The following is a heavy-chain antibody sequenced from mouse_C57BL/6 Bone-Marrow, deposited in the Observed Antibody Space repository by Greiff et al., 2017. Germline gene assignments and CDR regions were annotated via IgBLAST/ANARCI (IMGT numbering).Heavy chain of an antibody. CDR3: ARGDFSTTVVAPLGY. V-gene: IGHV1-22*01. D-gene: IGHD1-1*01. CDR1: GYTFTDYN. Sequence: VQLQQSGPELVKPGASVKMSCKASGYTFTDYNMHWVKQSHGKSLEWIGYINPNNGGTSYNQKFKGKATLTVNKSSSTAYMELRSLTSEDSAVYYCARGDFSTTVVAPLGYWGQGTTLTVSS. J-gene: IGHJ2*01. CDR2: INPNNGGT.